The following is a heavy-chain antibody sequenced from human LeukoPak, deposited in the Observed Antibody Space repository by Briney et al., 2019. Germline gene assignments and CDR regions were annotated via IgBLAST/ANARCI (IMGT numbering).Heavy chain of an antibody. Sequence: GGSLRLSCAASGFTFSNYGIHWVRQAPGKGLEWVAFIRYDGSNKYYADSVKGRFTISRDNSKNTLYLQMNSLRAEDTAVYYCAKEDIVVVVAARILDYWGQGTLVTVSS. CDR2: IRYDGSNK. CDR1: GFTFSNYG. CDR3: AKEDIVVVVAARILDY. D-gene: IGHD2-15*01. J-gene: IGHJ4*02. V-gene: IGHV3-30*02.